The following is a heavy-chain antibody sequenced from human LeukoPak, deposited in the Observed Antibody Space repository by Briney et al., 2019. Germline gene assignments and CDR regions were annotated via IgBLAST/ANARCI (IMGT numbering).Heavy chain of an antibody. V-gene: IGHV3-30-3*01. CDR1: GFTFSSYA. J-gene: IGHJ4*02. Sequence: GRSLRLSCAASGFTFSSYAMHWVRQAPGKGLEWVAVISYDGSNKYYADSVKGRFTISRDNSKNTLYLQMNSLRAEDAAVYYCARDSDCSSTSCYSFQLDYWGQGTLVTVSS. CDR3: ARDSDCSSTSCYSFQLDY. CDR2: ISYDGSNK. D-gene: IGHD2-2*01.